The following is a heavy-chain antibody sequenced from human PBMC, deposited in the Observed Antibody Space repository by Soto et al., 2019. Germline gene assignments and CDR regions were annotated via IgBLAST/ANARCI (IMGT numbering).Heavy chain of an antibody. J-gene: IGHJ4*02. CDR2: ISSSSSTI. CDR1: GFTFSSYS. CDR3: ARGVGTWIQLWFDY. D-gene: IGHD5-18*01. Sequence: GGSLRLSCAASGFTFSSYSMNWVRQAPGKGLEWVSYISSSSSTIYYADSVKGRCTISRDNAKTALYLQMNSLRAEDTAVYYCARGVGTWIQLWFDYWGQGTLVTVSS. V-gene: IGHV3-48*04.